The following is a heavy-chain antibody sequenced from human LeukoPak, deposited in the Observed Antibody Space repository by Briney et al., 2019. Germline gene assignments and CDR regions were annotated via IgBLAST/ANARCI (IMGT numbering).Heavy chain of an antibody. CDR1: GVTFSSYA. J-gene: IGHJ4*02. V-gene: IGHV3-23*01. Sequence: WGSLRLSCAASGVTFSSYAMSWVRQAPGKGLEWVSAISGSGGSTYYADSVKGRFTISRDNSKNTLYLQMNSLRAEDTAVYYCAKDPRRIDPAPYWGQGTLVTVSS. CDR2: ISGSGGST. CDR3: AKDPRRIDPAPY. D-gene: IGHD2-15*01.